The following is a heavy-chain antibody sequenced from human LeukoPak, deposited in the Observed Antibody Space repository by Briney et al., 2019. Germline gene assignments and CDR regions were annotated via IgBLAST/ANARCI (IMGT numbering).Heavy chain of an antibody. CDR3: ARESHYSGSGTLPPPLEY. V-gene: IGHV1-69*13. CDR1: GGTFSRYV. D-gene: IGHD3-10*01. CDR2: LIPIFGTA. J-gene: IGHJ4*02. Sequence: ASVKVSCKASGGTFSRYVISWVRQAPGQGLEWMGGLIPIFGTANYAQKFQGRVTITADEFMSTAYMELSSLRSEDTAVYYCARESHYSGSGTLPPPLEYWGQGTLVTVSS.